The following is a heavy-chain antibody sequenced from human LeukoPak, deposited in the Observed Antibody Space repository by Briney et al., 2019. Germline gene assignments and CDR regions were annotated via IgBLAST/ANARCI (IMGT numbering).Heavy chain of an antibody. V-gene: IGHV3-48*02. D-gene: IGHD2-15*01. CDR2: ISSSSSTI. Sequence: PGGSLRLSCAASGFTFSSYSMNWVRQAPGKGLEWVSYISSSSSTIYYADSVKGRFTISRDNAKNSLCLQMSSLRDEDTAVYYCARDLPPTRYCSGGSCYPSYFDYWGQGTLVTVSS. CDR1: GFTFSSYS. J-gene: IGHJ4*02. CDR3: ARDLPPTRYCSGGSCYPSYFDY.